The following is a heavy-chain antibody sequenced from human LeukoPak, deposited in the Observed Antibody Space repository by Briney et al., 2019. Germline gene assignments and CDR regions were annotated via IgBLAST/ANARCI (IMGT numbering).Heavy chain of an antibody. CDR2: TNSNGSSK. J-gene: IGHJ4*02. CDR3: ARDYGYVWGTDGFDY. CDR1: VFTFSIYW. D-gene: IGHD3-16*01. V-gene: IGHV3-74*01. Sequence: PRGSLRLSCAPSVFTFSIYWMRCVRHAPGEGLVWVSPTNSNGSSKSYADSVKRRFTISKDNANNTQYLQMNSLRAENTAVYCGARDYGYVWGTDGFDYWGQGTLVTVSS.